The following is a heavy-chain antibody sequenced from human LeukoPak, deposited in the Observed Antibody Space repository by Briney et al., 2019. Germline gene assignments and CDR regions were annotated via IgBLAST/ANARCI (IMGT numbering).Heavy chain of an antibody. CDR3: ALGLQGNGALFDN. J-gene: IGHJ4*02. V-gene: IGHV1-2*06. CDR1: GYTFTGHC. Sequence: ASVGVSCKASGYTFTGHCMHWVRQAPGQGLEWMGRINPNSGDTNYAQKYQGRVTMTRDTSISTAYMDLSRLRSDDTAVYYCALGLQGNGALFDNWGQGTLVTVSS. D-gene: IGHD3-10*01. CDR2: INPNSGDT.